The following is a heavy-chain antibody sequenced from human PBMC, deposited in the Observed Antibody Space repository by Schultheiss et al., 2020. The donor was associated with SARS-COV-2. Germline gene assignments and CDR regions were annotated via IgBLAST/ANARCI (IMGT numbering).Heavy chain of an antibody. CDR2: ISYDGSTK. CDR3: ARDGLYGSGSVTPGGFDP. CDR1: GFTFSSYA. V-gene: IGHV3-30-3*01. D-gene: IGHD3-10*01. J-gene: IGHJ5*02. Sequence: GESLKISCAASGFTFSSYAMHWVRQAPGKGLEWVALISYDGSTKYYADSVKGRFTISRDNSKNTLYLQMNSLRAEDTAVYYCARDGLYGSGSVTPGGFDPWGQGTLVTVSS.